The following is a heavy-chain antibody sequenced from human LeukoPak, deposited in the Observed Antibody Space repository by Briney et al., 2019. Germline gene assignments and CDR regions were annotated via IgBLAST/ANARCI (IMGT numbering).Heavy chain of an antibody. CDR2: IYYSGST. CDR1: GGSISSSSYY. Sequence: RSSETLSLTRTVSGGSISSSSYYWGWIRQPPGKGLEWIGSIYYSGSTYYNPSLKSRVTISVDTSKNQFSLKLSSVTAADTAVYFCAREGRVKWDLSQINYWGQGTLLTVSS. D-gene: IGHD1-26*01. V-gene: IGHV4-39*07. CDR3: AREGRVKWDLSQINY. J-gene: IGHJ4*02.